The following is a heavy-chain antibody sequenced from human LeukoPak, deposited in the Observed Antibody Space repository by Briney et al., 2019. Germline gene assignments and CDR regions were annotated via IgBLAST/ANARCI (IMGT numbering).Heavy chain of an antibody. J-gene: IGHJ3*02. D-gene: IGHD1-7*01. CDR2: IYYSGST. Sequence: PSETQSLTCTVSGGSISSSSYYWGWIRQPPGKGLEWIGSIYYSGSTYYNPSLKSRVTISADTSKNQFSLKLSSVTAADTALYYCARNTFNWNSFDIWGQGTMVTVSS. CDR3: ARNTFNWNSFDI. V-gene: IGHV4-39*01. CDR1: GGSISSSSYY.